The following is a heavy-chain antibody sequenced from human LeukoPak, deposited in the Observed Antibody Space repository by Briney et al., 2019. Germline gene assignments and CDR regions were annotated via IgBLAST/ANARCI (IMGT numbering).Heavy chain of an antibody. J-gene: IGHJ4*02. V-gene: IGHV3-23*01. CDR1: GFTFSSYA. CDR2: ISGSGGST. Sequence: PGGSLRLPCAASGFTFSSYAMSWVRQAPGKGLEWVSAISGSGGSTYYADSVKGRFTISRDNSKNTLYLQMNSLRAEDTAVYYCAKDDAVAGSSDYWGQGTLVTVSS. D-gene: IGHD6-19*01. CDR3: AKDDAVAGSSDY.